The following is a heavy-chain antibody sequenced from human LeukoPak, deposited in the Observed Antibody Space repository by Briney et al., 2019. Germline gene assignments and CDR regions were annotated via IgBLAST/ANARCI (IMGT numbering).Heavy chain of an antibody. CDR1: GYSFNVYG. J-gene: IGHJ2*01. CDR3: ARTLGGNYVEMATGVDL. Sequence: ASVKVSCKASGYSFNVYGMTWVRQAPGQGLEWMGWISAYKGNTNYAAKFQGRVTMTTDTSTSTGYMELTSLRSDNTAVYYCARTLGGNYVEMATGVDLWGRGTLVTVS. D-gene: IGHD5-24*01. V-gene: IGHV1-18*04. CDR2: ISAYKGNT.